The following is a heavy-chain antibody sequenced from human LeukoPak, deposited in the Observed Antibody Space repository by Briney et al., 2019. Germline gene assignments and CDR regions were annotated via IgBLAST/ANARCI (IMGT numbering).Heavy chain of an antibody. Sequence: GGSLRLSCAASGFTVSSNYMSWVRQAPGKGLEWVSVIYSGGSTYYADSVKGRFTISRDNSKNTLYLQMNSLRAEDTAVYYCARDLSYSSGWYGNYGMDVWGQGTTVTVSS. CDR3: ARDLSYSSGWYGNYGMDV. CDR1: GFTVSSNY. J-gene: IGHJ6*02. CDR2: IYSGGST. D-gene: IGHD6-19*01. V-gene: IGHV3-53*01.